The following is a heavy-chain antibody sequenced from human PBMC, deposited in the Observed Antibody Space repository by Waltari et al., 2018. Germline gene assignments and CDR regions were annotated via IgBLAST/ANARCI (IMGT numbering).Heavy chain of an antibody. J-gene: IGHJ4*02. CDR3: ARVPHSYYDFWSGYQYYFDY. CDR2: MNPDSGNK. Sequence: QVQLVQSGAEVKKPGASVKVSCKASGYTFTSYDINWVRQATGQGLEWMGWMNPDSGNKGYAQKFQGRVTMTRNTSISTAYMELSSLRSEDTAVYYCARVPHSYYDFWSGYQYYFDYWGQGTLVTVSS. CDR1: GYTFTSYD. D-gene: IGHD3-3*01. V-gene: IGHV1-8*01.